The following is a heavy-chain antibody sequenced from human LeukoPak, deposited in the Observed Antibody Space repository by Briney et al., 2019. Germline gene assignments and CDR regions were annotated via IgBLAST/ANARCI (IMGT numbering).Heavy chain of an antibody. CDR3: ARAPYGSATNNYYMDV. V-gene: IGHV4-59*01. Sequence: PSETLSLTCTVSGGSISSYHWSWIRQPPGKGLEWIGFFYYSGSTNYNPSLKGRVTISVDTSKNQFSLKLISVTAADTAVYYCARAPYGSATNNYYMDVWGKGTTVTVSS. CDR1: GGSISSYH. D-gene: IGHD3-10*01. J-gene: IGHJ6*03. CDR2: FYYSGST.